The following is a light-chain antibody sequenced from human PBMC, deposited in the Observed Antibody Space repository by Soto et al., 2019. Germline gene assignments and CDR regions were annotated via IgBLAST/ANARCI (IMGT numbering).Light chain of an antibody. CDR1: QSVSSS. Sequence: EIVLTQSPATLSLSPGERATLSCRASQSVSSSLAWYRQKPGQAPRLLIYDASNRVTGIPARFSGSGSGTDFTLTISSLEPEDFAVYYCQQRSNWPRTFGQGTKLEIK. J-gene: IGKJ2*01. CDR3: QQRSNWPRT. V-gene: IGKV3-11*01. CDR2: DAS.